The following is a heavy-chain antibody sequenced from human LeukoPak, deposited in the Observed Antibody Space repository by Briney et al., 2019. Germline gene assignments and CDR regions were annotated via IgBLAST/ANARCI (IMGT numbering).Heavy chain of an antibody. Sequence: SVKVSCKASGGTFSSYAISWVRQAPGQGLEWMGGIIPIFGTANYAQKFQDRVTITTDESTSTAYMELSSLRSEDTAVYYCARDAALYPHRGAFDIWGQGTMVTVSS. CDR1: GGTFSSYA. CDR2: IIPIFGTA. J-gene: IGHJ3*02. CDR3: ARDAALYPHRGAFDI. V-gene: IGHV1-69*05. D-gene: IGHD2-15*01.